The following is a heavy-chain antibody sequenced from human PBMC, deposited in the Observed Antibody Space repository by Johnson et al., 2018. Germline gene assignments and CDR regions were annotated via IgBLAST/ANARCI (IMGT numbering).Heavy chain of an antibody. CDR1: GFTFSSYA. D-gene: IGHD6-13*01. Sequence: QVQLVESGGGVVQPGRSLRLSCAASGFTFSSYAMHWVRQAPGKGLELVAVISYDGRNTYYADSVKGRFTISRDNSKNTLYLQMNSLRAEDTAVYYCARDSCAYSSSCQKVAFDIWGQGTMVTVSS. J-gene: IGHJ3*02. CDR2: ISYDGRNT. V-gene: IGHV3-30-3*01. CDR3: ARDSCAYSSSCQKVAFDI.